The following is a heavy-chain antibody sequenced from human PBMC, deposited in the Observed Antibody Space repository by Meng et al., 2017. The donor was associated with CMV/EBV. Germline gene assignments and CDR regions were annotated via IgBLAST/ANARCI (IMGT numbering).Heavy chain of an antibody. Sequence: SETLSLTCAVYGGSFSGYYWSWIRQPPGKGLEWIGYIYYSGSTNYNPSLKSRVTISVDTSKNQFSLKLSSVTAADTAVYYCARGGGICSGGSCYPLGYYGMDVWGQGTTVTVSS. V-gene: IGHV4-59*01. CDR1: GGSFSGYY. CDR2: IYYSGST. D-gene: IGHD2-15*01. J-gene: IGHJ6*02. CDR3: ARGGGICSGGSCYPLGYYGMDV.